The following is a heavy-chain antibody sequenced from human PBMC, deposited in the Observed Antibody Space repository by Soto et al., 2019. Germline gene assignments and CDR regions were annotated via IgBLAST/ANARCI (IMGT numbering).Heavy chain of an antibody. Sequence: QVQLQESGPGLVKPSGTLSLTCAVSGGAISSSKWWSWVRQPPGKGLEWIGEIYQSGSTNYNPSLESRVRMSVDKSRNQFSLKLTSVSAAATAVYYCARASVTIAAAAIFDYWGPGTLVTVSS. CDR2: IYQSGST. V-gene: IGHV4-4*02. D-gene: IGHD6-13*01. J-gene: IGHJ4*02. CDR3: ARASVTIAAAAIFDY. CDR1: GGAISSSKW.